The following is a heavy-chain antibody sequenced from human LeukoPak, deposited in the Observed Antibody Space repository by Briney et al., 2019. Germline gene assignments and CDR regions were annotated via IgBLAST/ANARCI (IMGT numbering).Heavy chain of an antibody. CDR3: ASKDSYGYYMDV. Sequence: SVKVSCKASGGSFSSYAISWVRQAPGQGLEWMGGIIPIFGTANYAQKFQGRVTITADKSTSTAYMELSSLRSEDTAVYYCASKDSYGYYMDVWGKGTTVTVSS. CDR2: IIPIFGTA. J-gene: IGHJ6*03. CDR1: GGSFSSYA. D-gene: IGHD5-18*01. V-gene: IGHV1-69*06.